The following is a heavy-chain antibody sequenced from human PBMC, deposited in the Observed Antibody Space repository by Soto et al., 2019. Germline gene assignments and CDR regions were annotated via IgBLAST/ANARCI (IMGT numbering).Heavy chain of an antibody. Sequence: GGSLRLSCAASGFTVSSNYMSRVRQAPGKGLEWVSVIYSGGSTYYADSVKGRFTISRDNSKSTLYLQMNSLRAEDTAVYYCAWPNFGPAYSYYYYGMDVWGQGTTVTVSS. V-gene: IGHV3-53*01. CDR1: GFTVSSNY. D-gene: IGHD3-16*01. CDR2: IYSGGST. J-gene: IGHJ6*02. CDR3: AWPNFGPAYSYYYYGMDV.